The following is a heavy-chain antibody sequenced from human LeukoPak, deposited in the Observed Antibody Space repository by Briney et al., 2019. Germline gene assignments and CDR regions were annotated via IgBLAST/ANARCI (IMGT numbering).Heavy chain of an antibody. Sequence: SETLSLTCAVYGGSFSGYYWSWIRQPPRKGLDWIGEINLSGSTNCNTSLKSRVTISVDTSKNQYSLKLSSVTAADTAVYYCARRGRFTAPGIAVAGKAFDIWGQGTMVTVSS. CDR2: INLSGST. J-gene: IGHJ3*02. CDR3: ARRGRFTAPGIAVAGKAFDI. CDR1: GGSFSGYY. D-gene: IGHD6-19*01. V-gene: IGHV4-34*01.